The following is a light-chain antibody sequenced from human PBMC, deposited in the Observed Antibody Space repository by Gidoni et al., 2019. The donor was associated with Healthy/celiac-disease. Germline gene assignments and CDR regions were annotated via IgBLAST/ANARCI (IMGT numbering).Light chain of an antibody. CDR3: QQYGSSPWT. CDR2: GAS. CDR1: QSVSSSY. J-gene: IGKJ1*01. Sequence: EIVLTQSPGTLSLSPGERATLSCRASQSVSSSYLAWYQQKPGQAPRLLIYGASSRATGIPDRFSGSGSGTDFTLTISRLEPEAFAVYYCQQYGSSPWTFXQXTKVEIK. V-gene: IGKV3-20*01.